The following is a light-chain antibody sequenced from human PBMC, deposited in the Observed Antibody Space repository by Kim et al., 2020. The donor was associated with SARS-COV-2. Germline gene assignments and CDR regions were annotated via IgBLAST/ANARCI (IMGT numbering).Light chain of an antibody. CDR2: GKN. J-gene: IGLJ2*01. V-gene: IGLV3-19*01. CDR1: SRRSYY. Sequence: LGQKVRITCQGDSRRSYYASWYQQKPGQAHVLVIYGKNNRPSGIPDRFSGSSSGNTASLTITGAQAEDEADYYCNSRDSSGNHLVFGGGTKLTVL. CDR3: NSRDSSGNHLV.